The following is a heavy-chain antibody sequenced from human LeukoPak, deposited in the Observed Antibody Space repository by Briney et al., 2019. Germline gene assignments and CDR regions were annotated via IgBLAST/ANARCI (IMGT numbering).Heavy chain of an antibody. Sequence: GGSLRLSCAASGFSFSSYGMHWVRQAPGKGLEWVAVISYDGSNKYYADSVKGRFTISRDNSKNTLYLQMNSLRAEDTAVYYCAKDIRRLQLERLGDYWGQGTLVTVSS. J-gene: IGHJ4*02. CDR3: AKDIRRLQLERLGDY. CDR1: GFSFSSYG. D-gene: IGHD1-1*01. CDR2: ISYDGSNK. V-gene: IGHV3-30*18.